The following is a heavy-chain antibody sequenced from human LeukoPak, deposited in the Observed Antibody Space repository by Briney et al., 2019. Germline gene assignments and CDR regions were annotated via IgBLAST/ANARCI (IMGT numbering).Heavy chain of an antibody. D-gene: IGHD4-17*01. Sequence: QPGGSLRLSCAASGFTFSDYYMDWVRQPPVKGLECISTISDSFRITDDADSVKGRFTISRDNSKNTLYLQMNALRAEYTAVYYYTNRHGDYFDYWGQGTLVTVSS. CDR2: ISDSFRIT. CDR3: TNRHGDYFDY. J-gene: IGHJ4*02. V-gene: IGHV3-23*01. CDR1: GFTFSDYY.